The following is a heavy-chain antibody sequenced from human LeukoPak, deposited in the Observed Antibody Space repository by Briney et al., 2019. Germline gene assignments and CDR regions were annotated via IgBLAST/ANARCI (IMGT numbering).Heavy chain of an antibody. CDR2: IYPGDSDT. CDR3: ARRVRSGREYTLS. V-gene: IGHV5-51*01. J-gene: IGHJ4*02. CDR1: GYSFTSYW. Sequence: GESLKISCKGSGYSFTSYWIGWVRQMPGKGLEWRGIIYPGDSDTRYSPSFQGQATISADKSISTAYLQWSSLKASDTAMYYCARRVRSGREYTLSWGQGTLVTVSS. D-gene: IGHD6-6*01.